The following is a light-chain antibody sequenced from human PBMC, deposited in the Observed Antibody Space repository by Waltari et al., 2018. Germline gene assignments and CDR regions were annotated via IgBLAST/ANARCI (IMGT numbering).Light chain of an antibody. CDR2: GNS. Sequence: QSVLTQPPSVSGAPGQRVTISCTGISSNIGAGYAVHWYQQLPGTAPKLLIYGNSNRPSGVPDRFSGSKSGTSASLAITGLQAEDEADYYCQSYDSSLKVFGTGTKVTVL. CDR3: QSYDSSLKV. V-gene: IGLV1-40*01. J-gene: IGLJ1*01. CDR1: SSNIGAGYA.